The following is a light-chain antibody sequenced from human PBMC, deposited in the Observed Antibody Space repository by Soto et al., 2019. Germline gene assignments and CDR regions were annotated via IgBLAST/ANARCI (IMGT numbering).Light chain of an antibody. CDR2: GAS. Sequence: EIVMTQSPATLSVSPGERATLSCRASQSVSSDLAWYQQQPGQAPRLLIYGASTRATGIPARFSGSGSGTEFTLTISSLQSEDFAVYFCQQYSNWPWTFGQGTKVDIK. CDR1: QSVSSD. CDR3: QQYSNWPWT. V-gene: IGKV3-15*01. J-gene: IGKJ1*01.